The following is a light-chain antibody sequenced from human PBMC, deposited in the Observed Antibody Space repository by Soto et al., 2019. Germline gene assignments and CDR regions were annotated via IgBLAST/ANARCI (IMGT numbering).Light chain of an antibody. Sequence: ETVLTQSPGTLSLSPGERASLSCRASQNIINNYLAWYQQQPGQAPRLLIYGASSRATGIPDRFSGSGSGTDFTLTISRLEPEDFAVYYCQQYGRSPRTFGQGTKVDIK. V-gene: IGKV3-20*01. J-gene: IGKJ1*01. CDR3: QQYGRSPRT. CDR2: GAS. CDR1: QNIINNY.